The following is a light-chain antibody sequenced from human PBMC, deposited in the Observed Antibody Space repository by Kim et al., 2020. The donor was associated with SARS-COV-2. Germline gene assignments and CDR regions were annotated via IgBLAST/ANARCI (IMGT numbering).Light chain of an antibody. CDR1: QSVLYSSKNKNY. J-gene: IGKJ4*01. V-gene: IGKV4-1*01. CDR3: QQYYSTPLT. Sequence: ATINCKSSQSVLYSSKNKNYLAWYQQKPGQPPKLLIYWASTRESGVPDRFSGSESGTDFTLSISSLQAEDMAVYYCQQYYSTPLTFGGGTKVDIK. CDR2: WAS.